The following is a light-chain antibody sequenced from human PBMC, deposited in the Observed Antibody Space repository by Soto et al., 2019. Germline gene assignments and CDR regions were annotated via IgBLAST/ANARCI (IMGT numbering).Light chain of an antibody. Sequence: EIVMTQSPATLSVSPGERATLSCRASQSVSSNLAWYQQKPGQAPRLLIYGASTRATGIPARFSGSGSGTEFTLTISSLQSEDFAVHYCQQYNNWPLFTFGSGTKVDIK. J-gene: IGKJ3*01. CDR2: GAS. CDR3: QQYNNWPLFT. CDR1: QSVSSN. V-gene: IGKV3-15*01.